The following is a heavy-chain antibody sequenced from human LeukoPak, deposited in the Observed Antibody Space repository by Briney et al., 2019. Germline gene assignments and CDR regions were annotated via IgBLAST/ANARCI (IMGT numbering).Heavy chain of an antibody. CDR1: GFTFDNYA. CDR3: TRSTGWYNYFDY. D-gene: IGHD6-19*01. J-gene: IGHJ4*02. V-gene: IGHV3-9*03. CDR2: ITWNSGSI. Sequence: GGSLRLSCATSGFTFDNYAMHWVRQAPGKGLEWVSGITWNSGSIAYADSVKGRFTISRDNAKNSLYLQMNSLRAEDVALYYCTRSTGWYNYFDYWGQGTLVTVSS.